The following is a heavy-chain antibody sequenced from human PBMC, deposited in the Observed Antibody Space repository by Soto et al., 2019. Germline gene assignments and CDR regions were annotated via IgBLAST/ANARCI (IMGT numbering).Heavy chain of an antibody. CDR3: ANQIIRCSVAGTLYCLGV. Sequence: GGSLRLSYEASGFVFSTYSMNWVRQAPGKGLEWISYISSTSGTIYYADSVKGRFTIFRDNAKNSLFLQMNGLRDDDTAVYYCANQIIRCSVAGTLYCLGVWGLEITVTVS. V-gene: IGHV3-48*02. D-gene: IGHD6-19*01. CDR1: GFVFSTYS. CDR2: ISSTSGTI. J-gene: IGHJ6*02.